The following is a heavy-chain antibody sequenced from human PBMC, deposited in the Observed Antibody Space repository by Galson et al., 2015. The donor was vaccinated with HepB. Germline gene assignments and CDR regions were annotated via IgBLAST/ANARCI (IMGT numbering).Heavy chain of an antibody. CDR3: ARGVAACQYDYGTDV. D-gene: IGHD6-19*01. CDR2: IIPIFGTP. V-gene: IGHV1-69*06. Sequence: SVKVSYKASGGSFISYGISWVRQAPGQGLEWMGGIIPIFGTPNYAQKFQGRVTINADKSTSTAYMELSSLISEDTAVYYCARGVAACQYDYGTDVWGQGTTVTVS. J-gene: IGHJ6*02. CDR1: GGSFISYG.